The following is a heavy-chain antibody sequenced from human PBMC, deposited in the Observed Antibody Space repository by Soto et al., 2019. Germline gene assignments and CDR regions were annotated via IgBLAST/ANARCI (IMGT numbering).Heavy chain of an antibody. CDR3: ASLRDITMIVGMAV. D-gene: IGHD3-22*01. Sequence: PSETLSLTCAVSGGSISSNNWWSWVRQPPGKGLEWIGQIYHSGSTNYNPSLKSRVTISVDKSMNQFSLKLSSVTAADTAVYYCASLRDITMIVGMAVWGQGTTVTVSS. CDR2: IYHSGST. CDR1: GGSISSNNW. V-gene: IGHV4-4*02. J-gene: IGHJ6*02.